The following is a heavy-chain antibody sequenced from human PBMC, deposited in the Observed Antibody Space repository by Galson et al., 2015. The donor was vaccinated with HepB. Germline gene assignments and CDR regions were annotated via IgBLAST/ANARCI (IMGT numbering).Heavy chain of an antibody. D-gene: IGHD3-3*01. V-gene: IGHV4-59*08. CDR1: GGSIGSYY. CDR3: ARRAAGNYDFWSFDY. J-gene: IGHJ4*02. Sequence: ETLSLTCSVSGGSIGSYYWSWIRQPPGKGLQWIGYISYSGSTIYNPSLKSRVTISVDTSKNQFSLKLTSVTAADTAVYYCARRAAGNYDFWSFDYWGQGTLVTVSS. CDR2: ISYSGST.